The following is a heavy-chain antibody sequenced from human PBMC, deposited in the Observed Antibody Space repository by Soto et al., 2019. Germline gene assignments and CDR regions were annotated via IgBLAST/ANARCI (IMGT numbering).Heavy chain of an antibody. CDR1: GFTFSSYS. Sequence: GTLSLSYAAYGFTFSSYSMNWVRQAPGKGLEWVSYISSSSSTIYYADSVKGRFTISRDNAKNSLYLQMNSLRDEDTAVYYCARDLSTMIVLYGMDVWGQGTTVTVSS. J-gene: IGHJ6*02. D-gene: IGHD3-22*01. CDR3: ARDLSTMIVLYGMDV. V-gene: IGHV3-48*02. CDR2: ISSSSSTI.